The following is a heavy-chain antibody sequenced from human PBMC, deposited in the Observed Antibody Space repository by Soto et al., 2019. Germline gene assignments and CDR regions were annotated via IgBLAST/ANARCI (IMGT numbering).Heavy chain of an antibody. CDR3: ARETLSFGSALDV. Sequence: GGSLRLSCAASGFKFDDYNIHWVRQAPGKGLEWVSLITWNGGNTYYADSVKGRFTISRDGTTESVSLQMTSLKREDTGLYYCARETLSFGSALDVWGQGTMVTVSS. CDR2: ITWNGGNT. V-gene: IGHV3-43*01. J-gene: IGHJ6*02. CDR1: GFKFDDYN. D-gene: IGHD3-3*01.